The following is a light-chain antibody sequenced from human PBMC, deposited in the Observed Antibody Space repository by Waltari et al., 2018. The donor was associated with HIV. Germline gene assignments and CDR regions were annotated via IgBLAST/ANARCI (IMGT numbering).Light chain of an antibody. CDR1: NIGNKG. J-gene: IGLJ3*02. CDR2: DNV. Sequence: VSVAPGEMARLTCGGNNIGNKGVHWYQLKSGQAPLLVIFDNVDRPSRITERFSGSISGFTATLAISRVEPGDEAVYYCQVWDRPSDQWVFGGGTTLIV. V-gene: IGLV3-21*01. CDR3: QVWDRPSDQWV.